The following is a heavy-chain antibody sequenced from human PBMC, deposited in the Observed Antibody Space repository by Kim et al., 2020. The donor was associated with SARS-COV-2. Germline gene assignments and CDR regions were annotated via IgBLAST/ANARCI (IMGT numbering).Heavy chain of an antibody. J-gene: IGHJ4*02. CDR2: IYYSGST. Sequence: SETLSLTCTVSGGSISSSSYYWGWIRQPPGKGLEWIGSIYYSGSTYYNPSLKSRVTISVDTSKNQFSLKLSSVTAADTAVYYCARDSEGDGYRPFDYWGQGTLVTVSS. CDR1: GGSISSSSYY. D-gene: IGHD5-12*01. CDR3: ARDSEGDGYRPFDY. V-gene: IGHV4-39*07.